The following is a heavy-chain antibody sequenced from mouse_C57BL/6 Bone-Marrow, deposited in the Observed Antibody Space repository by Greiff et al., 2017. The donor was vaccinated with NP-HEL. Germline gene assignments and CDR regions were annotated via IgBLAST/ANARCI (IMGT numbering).Heavy chain of an antibody. CDR1: GYTFTSYC. J-gene: IGHJ4*01. D-gene: IGHD3-2*02. CDR3: ARGTAQATSYAMDY. V-gene: IGHV1-59*01. Sequence: VQLQQPGAELVRPGTSVKLSCKASGYTFTSYCMHWVKQRPGQGLEWIGVIDPSDSYTNYNQKFKGKATLTVDTSSSTAYMQLSSLTSEDSAVYYCARGTAQATSYAMDYWGQGTSVTVSS. CDR2: IDPSDSYT.